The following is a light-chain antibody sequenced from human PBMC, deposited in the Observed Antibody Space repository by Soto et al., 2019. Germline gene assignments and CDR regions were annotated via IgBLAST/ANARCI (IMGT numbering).Light chain of an antibody. CDR1: QSISSW. CDR3: QQYNIFSWT. CDR2: HAS. J-gene: IGKJ1*01. V-gene: IGKV1-5*01. Sequence: DIQMTQSPSTLSASVGDRVTITCRASQSISSWLAWYQQKPGKAPKLLIYHASSLESGVPSRFSGSGSGTEFTLTISSLHPDDFATYYCQQYNIFSWTFGQGTKVHIK.